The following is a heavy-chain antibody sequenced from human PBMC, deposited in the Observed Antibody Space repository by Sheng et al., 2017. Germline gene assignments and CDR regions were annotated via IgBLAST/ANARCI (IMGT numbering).Heavy chain of an antibody. V-gene: IGHV4-39*07. Sequence: QLQLQESGPGLVKPSETLSLTCSVFGGSISSNNYYWGWIRQPPGKGLEWIGSIYYSGSTYYNPSLKSRVTVSVDTSKNQFSLKLTSVTAADTAMYYCARSSIVARTFDYWGQGTLVIVSS. J-gene: IGHJ4*02. D-gene: IGHD6-6*01. CDR1: GGSISSNNYY. CDR2: IYYSGST. CDR3: ARSSIVARTFDY.